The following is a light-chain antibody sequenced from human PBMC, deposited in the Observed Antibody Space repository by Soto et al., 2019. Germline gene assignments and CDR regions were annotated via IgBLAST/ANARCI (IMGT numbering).Light chain of an antibody. Sequence: EIVLTQSPGTLSLSPGERATLSSRASQSVSSSYLAWYQQKPGQAPRLLIYGASSRATGIPDRFSGRGSGTDFTLTISRLEPEDFAVYYCQQDGRSITFGQGTRLEI. J-gene: IGKJ5*01. V-gene: IGKV3-20*01. CDR1: QSVSSSY. CDR3: QQDGRSIT. CDR2: GAS.